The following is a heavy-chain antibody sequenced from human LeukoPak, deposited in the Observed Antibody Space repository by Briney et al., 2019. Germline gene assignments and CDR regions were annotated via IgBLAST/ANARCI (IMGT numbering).Heavy chain of an antibody. Sequence: GGSLRLSCAASGLTVSSAYVTWVRQPPGKGLEWVSVIYSDGSTYYTDSVKGRFTISRDTSKNTLYLQMSSLRADDTAVYYCARGYCSGGTCYTQEYYFDYWGQGTLVTVSS. J-gene: IGHJ4*02. CDR3: ARGYCSGGTCYTQEYYFDY. CDR2: IYSDGST. CDR1: GLTVSSAY. D-gene: IGHD2-15*01. V-gene: IGHV3-53*01.